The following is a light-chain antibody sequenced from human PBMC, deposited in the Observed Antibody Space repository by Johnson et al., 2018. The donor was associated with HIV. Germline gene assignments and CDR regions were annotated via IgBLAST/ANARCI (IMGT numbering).Light chain of an antibody. CDR3: GTWDTSLSAYV. CDR1: NSNFGNYY. Sequence: QSVLTQPPSVSAAPGQKVTISCSGNNSNFGNYYLSWYQHLPGTAPKLLIYDNHKRPSGIPDRFSGSKYGTSATLAITGLQAGDEADYYCGTWDTSLSAYVFGTGTKVTVL. J-gene: IGLJ1*01. V-gene: IGLV1-51*01. CDR2: DNH.